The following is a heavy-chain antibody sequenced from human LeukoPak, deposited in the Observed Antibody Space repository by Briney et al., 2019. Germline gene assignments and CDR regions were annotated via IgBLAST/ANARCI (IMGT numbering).Heavy chain of an antibody. Sequence: PSETLSLTCTVSGGSISSYYWSWIRQPPGKGLEWIGYIYYSGSTNYNPSRKSRVTISVDTSKNQFSLKLSSLTAADTAVYYCARVHGELYYYYYMDVWGKGTTVTVSS. CDR2: IYYSGST. V-gene: IGHV4-59*01. J-gene: IGHJ6*03. CDR1: GGSISSYY. CDR3: ARVHGELYYYYYMDV. D-gene: IGHD1-26*01.